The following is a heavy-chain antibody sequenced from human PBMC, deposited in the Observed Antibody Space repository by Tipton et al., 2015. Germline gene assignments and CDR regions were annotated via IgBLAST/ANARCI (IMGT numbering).Heavy chain of an antibody. CDR1: GGSISSRSYY. D-gene: IGHD4-17*01. CDR3: ARLDTVTTELDY. V-gene: IGHV4-39*01. J-gene: IGHJ4*02. Sequence: TLSLTCTVSGGSISSRSYYWGWIRQPPGKGLEWIGSIYYSGNIYYNLSLKSRVTISVDTSKNQFSLKLSSVTAADTAVYYCARLDTVTTELDYWGQGTLVTVSS. CDR2: IYYSGNI.